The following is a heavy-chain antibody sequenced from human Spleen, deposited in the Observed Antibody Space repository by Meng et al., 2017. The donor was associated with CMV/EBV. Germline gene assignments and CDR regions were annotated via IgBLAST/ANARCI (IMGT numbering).Heavy chain of an antibody. D-gene: IGHD3-3*01. J-gene: IGHJ4*02. Sequence: GESLKISCAASGFTFSSYAMSWVRQAPGKGLEWVSVIYSGGSSTYYADSVKGRFTISRDNSKNTLYLQMNSLRAEDTAVYYCAKDSGDDFWSGYYGYWGQGTLVTVS. V-gene: IGHV3-23*03. CDR1: GFTFSSYA. CDR2: IYSGGSST. CDR3: AKDSGDDFWSGYYGY.